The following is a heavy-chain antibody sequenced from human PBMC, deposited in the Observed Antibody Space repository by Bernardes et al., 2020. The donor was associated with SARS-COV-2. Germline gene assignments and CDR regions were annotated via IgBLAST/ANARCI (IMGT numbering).Heavy chain of an antibody. CDR2: INHSGST. D-gene: IGHD3-3*01. CDR3: ARASIKYDFWSGYYSCWFDP. V-gene: IGHV4-34*01. Sequence: SETLSLTCAVYGGSFSGYYWSWIRQPPGKGLEWIGEINHSGSTNYNPSLKSRVTISVDTSKNQFSLKLSSVTAADTAVYYCARASIKYDFWSGYYSCWFDPWGQGTLVTVSS. CDR1: GGSFSGYY. J-gene: IGHJ5*02.